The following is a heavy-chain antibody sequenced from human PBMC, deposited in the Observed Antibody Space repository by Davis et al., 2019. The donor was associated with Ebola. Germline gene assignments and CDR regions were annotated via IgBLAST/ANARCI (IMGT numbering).Heavy chain of an antibody. Sequence: AASVKVSCKASGYTFTSYDINWVRQATGQGLEWMGWMNPNCGNTGYAQKFQGRITMTRNTSISTAYMELSSLRSDDTAVYYCARAPTWSEINYYCLDYWGQGTLVTVSS. CDR1: GYTFTSYD. CDR3: ARAPTWSEINYYCLDY. CDR2: MNPNCGNT. D-gene: IGHD3-10*01. V-gene: IGHV1-8*01. J-gene: IGHJ4*02.